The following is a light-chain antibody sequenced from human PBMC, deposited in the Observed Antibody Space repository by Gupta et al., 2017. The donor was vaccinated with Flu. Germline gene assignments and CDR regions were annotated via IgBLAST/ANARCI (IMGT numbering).Light chain of an antibody. CDR1: QSISTW. CDR3: QQYNSPIT. J-gene: IGKJ5*01. CDR2: KAS. V-gene: IGKV1-5*03. Sequence: VGDRVPITCRASQSISTWLAWYQQKPGKVPKVLIYKASTLESGVPSRFSGSGSGTEFTLTISSLQPEDFATYYCQQYNSPITFGQGTRLEIK.